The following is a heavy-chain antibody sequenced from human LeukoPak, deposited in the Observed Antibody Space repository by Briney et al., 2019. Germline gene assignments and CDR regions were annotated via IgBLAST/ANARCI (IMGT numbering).Heavy chain of an antibody. CDR3: ARWAGHCSSTSCYERPFDY. J-gene: IGHJ4*02. Sequence: GASVKVSCKASGGTYSNYAVTWLRQAPGQGLEWMGGIIPIFSATNYAQKFQGRLTISADDSTSTAYMELSSLRSEDTAVYYCARWAGHCSSTSCYERPFDYWGQGTLVTVSS. CDR1: GGTYSNYA. V-gene: IGHV1-69*13. D-gene: IGHD2-2*01. CDR2: IIPIFSAT.